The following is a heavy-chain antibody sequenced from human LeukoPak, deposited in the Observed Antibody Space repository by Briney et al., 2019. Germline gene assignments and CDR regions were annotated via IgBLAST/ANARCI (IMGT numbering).Heavy chain of an antibody. CDR2: IKQAGSEK. CDR3: ARVRGDYYLDY. Sequence: GGSLRLSCAASGFTFSSYWMNWVRQAPGKGLEWVANIKQAGSEKYYVDSVKGRFTISRDNARNSLYLQMNSLRAEGTAVYYCARVRGDYYLDYWGQGTLVTVSS. D-gene: IGHD2-21*01. J-gene: IGHJ4*02. V-gene: IGHV3-7*01. CDR1: GFTFSSYW.